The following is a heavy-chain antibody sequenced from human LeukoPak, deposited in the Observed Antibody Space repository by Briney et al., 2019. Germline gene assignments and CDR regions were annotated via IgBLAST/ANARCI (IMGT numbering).Heavy chain of an antibody. Sequence: ASVKVSCKASENTFTNYYMHWVRQAPGQGLEWLGIINPNGDRTNYAQTFQGRVTMTRDTSTTTVYMELSRLTSDDTAVYYCARDLSIAAPGTDFDYWGQGTLVTVSS. V-gene: IGHV1-46*01. CDR2: INPNGDRT. J-gene: IGHJ4*02. CDR1: ENTFTNYY. CDR3: ARDLSIAAPGTDFDY. D-gene: IGHD6-13*01.